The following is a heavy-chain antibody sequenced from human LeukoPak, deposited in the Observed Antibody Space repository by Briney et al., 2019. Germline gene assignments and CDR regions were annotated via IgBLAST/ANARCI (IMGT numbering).Heavy chain of an antibody. Sequence: GASVKVSCKASGGTFSSYAISWVRQAPGQGLEWMGRIIPILGIANYAQKFQGRVTITADKSTSTAYMELSSLRSEDTAVYYCARFDRSSWYSANYWGQGTLVTVSS. CDR1: GGTFSSYA. J-gene: IGHJ4*02. V-gene: IGHV1-69*04. D-gene: IGHD6-13*01. CDR2: IIPILGIA. CDR3: ARFDRSSWYSANY.